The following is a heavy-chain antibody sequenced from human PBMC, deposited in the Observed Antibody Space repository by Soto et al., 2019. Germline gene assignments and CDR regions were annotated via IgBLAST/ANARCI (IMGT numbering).Heavy chain of an antibody. CDR2: ISPYNGNT. CDR3: VRDLDGSGSYYTDY. J-gene: IGHJ4*02. D-gene: IGHD3-10*01. CDR1: GYVFNAYG. Sequence: ASVKVSCKASGYVFNAYGINWVRQAPGQGLEWMGWISPYNGNTKYAQDFQGRVTMTTDTSTSTAYMELRSLRSDDTAVYYCVRDLDGSGSYYTDYWGPGTLVTVSS. V-gene: IGHV1-18*01.